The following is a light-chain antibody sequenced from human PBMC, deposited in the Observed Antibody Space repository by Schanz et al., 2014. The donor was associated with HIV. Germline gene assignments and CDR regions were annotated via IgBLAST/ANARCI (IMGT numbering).Light chain of an antibody. Sequence: FMLTQPHSVSESPGKTVTISCTRSSGSIGSYFVQWYQQRPGSAPLLVIRGNDQRPSDVPDRFSGSIDRTSNSASLIISRLETEDEADYFCHSSDGLSLGVFGGGTKLTVL. CDR3: HSSDGLSLGV. J-gene: IGLJ2*01. CDR2: GND. V-gene: IGLV6-57*04. CDR1: SGSIGSYF.